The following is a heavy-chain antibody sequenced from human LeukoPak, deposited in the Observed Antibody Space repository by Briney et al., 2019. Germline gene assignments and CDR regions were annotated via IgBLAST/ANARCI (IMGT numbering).Heavy chain of an antibody. J-gene: IGHJ4*02. CDR1: GYSFTSYW. Sequence: GASLKISFKGSGYSFTSYWIGWVRQMPGKGLEWMGIIYPGDSDTRYSPSFQGQVTISADKSISTAYLQWSSLKASDTAMYYCASRYYDSSGYYFTVPYYFDYWGQGTLVTVSS. V-gene: IGHV5-51*01. CDR2: IYPGDSDT. D-gene: IGHD3-22*01. CDR3: ASRYYDSSGYYFTVPYYFDY.